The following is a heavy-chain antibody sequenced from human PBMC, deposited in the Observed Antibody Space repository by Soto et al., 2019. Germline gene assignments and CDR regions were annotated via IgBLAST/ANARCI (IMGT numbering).Heavy chain of an antibody. D-gene: IGHD2-15*01. CDR3: ARSTYCNGGSCYPQY. J-gene: IGHJ4*02. CDR2: ISYDGSDR. Sequence: QVQVEEFGGGVVRPGRSLRLSCEGPGFTFSDYGFHWVRQAPGKGLEWVAIISYDGSDRYYRDSVQGRFTISRDDSKNTVYLQMNSLRAEDTAMYYCARSTYCNGGSCYPQYWGPGTLVTVSS. V-gene: IGHV3-30*03. CDR1: GFTFSDYG.